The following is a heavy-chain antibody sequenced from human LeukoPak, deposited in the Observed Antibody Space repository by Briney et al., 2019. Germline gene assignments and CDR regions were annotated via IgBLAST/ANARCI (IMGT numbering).Heavy chain of an antibody. Sequence: GESLEISCKGSGYSFTCYWIRWVRQMPGKGLEWMGRIDPSDSYTNYSPSFQGHVTISADKSISTAYLQWSSLKASDTAMYYCARAVPGYGSGSYLDYYYGMDVRGKGTTVTVSS. CDR3: ARAVPGYGSGSYLDYYYGMDV. CDR1: GYSFTCYW. J-gene: IGHJ6*04. D-gene: IGHD3-10*01. V-gene: IGHV5-10-1*01. CDR2: IDPSDSYT.